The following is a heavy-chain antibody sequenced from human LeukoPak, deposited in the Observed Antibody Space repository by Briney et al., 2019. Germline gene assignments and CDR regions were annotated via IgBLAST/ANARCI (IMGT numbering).Heavy chain of an antibody. D-gene: IGHD5-24*01. Sequence: GGSLRLSCAASGFTFSSYAMSRVRQAPGKGLEWVSAISGSGGSTYYADSVKGRFTISRDNSKNTLYLQMNSLRAEDTAVYYCAKVLEMATILDLYYFDYWGQGTLVTVSS. V-gene: IGHV3-23*01. CDR3: AKVLEMATILDLYYFDY. CDR1: GFTFSSYA. J-gene: IGHJ4*02. CDR2: ISGSGGST.